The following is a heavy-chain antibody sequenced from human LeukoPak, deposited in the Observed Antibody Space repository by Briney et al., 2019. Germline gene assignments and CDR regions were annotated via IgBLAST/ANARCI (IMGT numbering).Heavy chain of an antibody. Sequence: SETLSLTCAVYGGSFGAFYWSWIRQPPGKGLEWIGEINHSGSTNYNPSLKSRVTISVDTSRNHFSLKLSSVTAADTAVYYCAGPGAGDLDYWGPGTLVTASS. J-gene: IGHJ4*02. CDR1: GGSFGAFY. CDR3: AGPGAGDLDY. V-gene: IGHV4-34*01. D-gene: IGHD3-10*01. CDR2: INHSGST.